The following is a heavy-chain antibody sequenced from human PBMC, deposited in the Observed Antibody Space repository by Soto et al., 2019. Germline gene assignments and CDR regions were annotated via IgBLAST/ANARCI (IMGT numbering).Heavy chain of an antibody. CDR3: AKVGGAIVVIWNFDY. V-gene: IGHV3-23*01. CDR1: GFTFSSYA. CDR2: ISGSGDNT. Sequence: HPGGSLRLSCAASGFTFSSYAMSWVRQAPGKGLEWVSSISGSGDNTYSADSVKGRFTISRDNSKNTLYLQMNSLRAEDTAVYYCAKVGGAIVVIWNFDYWGQGTLVTVSS. D-gene: IGHD3-22*01. J-gene: IGHJ4*02.